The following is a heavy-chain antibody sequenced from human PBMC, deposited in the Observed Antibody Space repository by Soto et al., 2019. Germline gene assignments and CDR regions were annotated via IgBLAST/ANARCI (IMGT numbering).Heavy chain of an antibody. D-gene: IGHD1-7*01. CDR2: TYYRSKWYN. CDR1: GDSVSSNSAA. CDR3: ARGEYNWNYGTTDYYYYYGMDV. V-gene: IGHV6-1*01. J-gene: IGHJ6*02. Sequence: PSQTLSLTCAISGDSVSSNSAAWNWIRQSPSRGLEWLGRTYYRSKWYNDYAVSVKSRITINPDTSKNQFSLQLNSVTPEDTAVYYCARGEYNWNYGTTDYYYYYGMDVWGQGTTVTAP.